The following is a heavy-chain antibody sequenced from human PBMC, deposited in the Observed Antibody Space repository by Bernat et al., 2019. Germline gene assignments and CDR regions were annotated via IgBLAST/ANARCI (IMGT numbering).Heavy chain of an antibody. CDR2: IYYSGST. D-gene: IGHD3-3*01. CDR1: GGSISSGDYY. V-gene: IGHV4-61*08. CDR3: ARGYDFWSGYYPLFYFDY. J-gene: IGHJ4*02. Sequence: QVQLQESGPGLVKPSQTLSLTCTVSGGSISSGDYYWSWIRQPPGKGLEWIGYIYYSGSTNYNPSLKSRVTISVDTSKNQFSLKLSSVTAADTAVYYCARGYDFWSGYYPLFYFDYWGQGTLVTVSS.